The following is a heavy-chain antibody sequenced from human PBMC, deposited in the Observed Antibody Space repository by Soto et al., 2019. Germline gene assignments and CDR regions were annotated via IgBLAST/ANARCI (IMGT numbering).Heavy chain of an antibody. CDR2: ISWNSGSI. Sequence: EVQLVESGGGLVQPGRSLRLSCAASGFTFDDYAMHWVRQAPGKGLEWVSGISWNSGSIGYADSVKGRFTISRDNAKNSLYLQMISLRAEDTALYYCARLGYYYYMDVWGKGTTVTVSS. CDR1: GFTFDDYA. CDR3: ARLGYYYYMDV. V-gene: IGHV3-9*01. J-gene: IGHJ6*03. D-gene: IGHD6-19*01.